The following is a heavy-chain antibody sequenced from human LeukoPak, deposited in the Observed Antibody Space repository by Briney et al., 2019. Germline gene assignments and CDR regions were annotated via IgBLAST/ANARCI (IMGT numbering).Heavy chain of an antibody. CDR3: ARVNYDILTGYSWGGDF. J-gene: IGHJ4*02. D-gene: IGHD3-9*01. CDR1: GFTFDDYG. V-gene: IGHV3-20*04. CDR2: INWNGGST. Sequence: TGGSLRLSCAASGFTFDDYGMSWVRQTPGKGLEWVSGINWNGGSTGYADSVRGRFTISRDNAKNSLYLQMNSLRAEDTALYYCARVNYDILTGYSWGGDFWGQGTLVTVSS.